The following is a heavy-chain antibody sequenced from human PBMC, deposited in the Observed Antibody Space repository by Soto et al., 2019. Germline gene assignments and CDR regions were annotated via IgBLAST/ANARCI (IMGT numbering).Heavy chain of an antibody. Sequence: GESLKISCKGSGFTFTSYWIAWVRQMPGKGLEWMGIIYPGDSDTRYSPSFQGQVTISADKSISTAYLQWSSLKASDTAMYYCARYPGQIIAAAGPYFDYWGQGTLVTVSS. D-gene: IGHD6-13*01. CDR2: IYPGDSDT. J-gene: IGHJ4*02. V-gene: IGHV5-51*01. CDR3: ARYPGQIIAAAGPYFDY. CDR1: GFTFTSYW.